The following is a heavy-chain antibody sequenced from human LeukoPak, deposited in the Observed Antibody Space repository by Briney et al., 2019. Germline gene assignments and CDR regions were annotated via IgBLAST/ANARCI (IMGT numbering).Heavy chain of an antibody. CDR3: AKARETTLRTLDY. Sequence: GRSLRLSCAASEFTFRTYGMHWVRQAPGKGLEWVSAISGSGGSTYYADSVKGRFTISRDNSKNTLYLQMNSLRAEDTAVYYCAKARETTLRTLDYWGQGTLVTVSS. J-gene: IGHJ4*02. CDR1: EFTFRTYG. D-gene: IGHD1-14*01. V-gene: IGHV3-23*01. CDR2: ISGSGGST.